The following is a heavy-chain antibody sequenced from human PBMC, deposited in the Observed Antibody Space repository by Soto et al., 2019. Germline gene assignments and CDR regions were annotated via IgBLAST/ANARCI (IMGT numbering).Heavy chain of an antibody. J-gene: IGHJ5*02. CDR1: GFTFSSYA. CDR3: ARDCSGGSCYSSSVGFDP. CDR2: ISYDGSNK. D-gene: IGHD2-15*01. V-gene: IGHV3-30-3*01. Sequence: QVQLVESGGGVVQPGRSLRLSCAASGFTFSSYAMHWVRQAPGKGLEWVAVISYDGSNKYYADSVKGRFTISRDNSKITLYLQMNSLRAEDTAVYYCARDCSGGSCYSSSVGFDPWGQGTLVTVSS.